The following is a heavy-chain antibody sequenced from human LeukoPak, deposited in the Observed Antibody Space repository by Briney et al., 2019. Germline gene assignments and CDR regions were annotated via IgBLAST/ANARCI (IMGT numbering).Heavy chain of an antibody. CDR3: AIMHGYYDGSGYWVQ. Sequence: GALRLSCAASGFTFGSYGMSWVRQAPGKGLEWVSFITPNADRTSYADSVEGRFTISRDNPRNTLYMQMNSLRDEDTAIYYCAIMHGYYDGSGYWVQWGQGTLVTVSS. D-gene: IGHD3-22*01. CDR2: ITPNADRT. V-gene: IGHV3-23*01. J-gene: IGHJ1*01. CDR1: GFTFGSYG.